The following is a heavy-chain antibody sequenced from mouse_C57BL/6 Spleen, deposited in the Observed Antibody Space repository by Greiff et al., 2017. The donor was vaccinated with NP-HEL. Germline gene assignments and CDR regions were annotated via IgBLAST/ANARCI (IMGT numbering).Heavy chain of an antibody. D-gene: IGHD2-2*01. CDR3: ARWGYADYYAMDY. CDR2: ISSGSSTI. J-gene: IGHJ4*01. V-gene: IGHV5-17*01. Sequence: EVRLVESGGGLVKPGGSLKLSCAASGFTFSDYGMHWVRQAPEKGLEWVAYISSGSSTIYYADTVKGRFTISRDNAKNTLFLQMTSLRSEDTAMYYCARWGYADYYAMDYWGQGTSVTVSS. CDR1: GFTFSDYG.